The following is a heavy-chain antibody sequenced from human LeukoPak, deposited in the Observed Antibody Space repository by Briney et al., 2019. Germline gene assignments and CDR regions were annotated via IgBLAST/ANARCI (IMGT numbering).Heavy chain of an antibody. CDR3: ARGSSSWYWFDP. Sequence: RGASLKISCKGAGYSFTSYWIGWVRQMPGKGLEWMGIIYPGGSGTRYSPSFQGQVTISADKSISHASLPWSSLKASDTAMYYCARGSSSWYWFDPWGQGTLVTVSS. J-gene: IGHJ5*02. CDR1: GYSFTSYW. D-gene: IGHD6-13*01. CDR2: IYPGGSGT. V-gene: IGHV5-51*01.